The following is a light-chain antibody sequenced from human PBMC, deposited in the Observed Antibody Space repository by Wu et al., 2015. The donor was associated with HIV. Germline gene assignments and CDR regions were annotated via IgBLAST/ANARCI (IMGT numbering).Light chain of an antibody. J-gene: IGKJ1*01. CDR1: QSISSW. CDR3: QQYNSHWT. CDR2: KAS. V-gene: IGKV1-5*03. Sequence: DIQMTQSPSTLSASVGDRVTITCRASQSISSWLAWYQQKPGKAPKLLIYKASSLESGVPSRFSGSGSRTEFTLTISSLQPDDSATYYCQQYNSHWTFGQGTKVEIK.